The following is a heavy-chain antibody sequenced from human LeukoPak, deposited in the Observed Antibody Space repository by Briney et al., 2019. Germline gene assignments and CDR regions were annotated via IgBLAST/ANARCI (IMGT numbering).Heavy chain of an antibody. CDR3: ASDRSYCSSTSCYTGN. CDR2: ISAYNGDT. D-gene: IGHD2-2*02. V-gene: IGHV1-18*01. Sequence: GASVKVSCKASGYTFTSHGISWVRQAPGQGLEWMGWISAYNGDTKYAQNLQGRVTMTTDTSTSTAYLELRSLRSDDTAVYYCASDRSYCSSTSCYTGNWGQGTLVTVSS. CDR1: GYTFTSHG. J-gene: IGHJ4*02.